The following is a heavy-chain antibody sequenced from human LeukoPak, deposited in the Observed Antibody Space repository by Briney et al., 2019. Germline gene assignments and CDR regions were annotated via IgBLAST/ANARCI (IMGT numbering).Heavy chain of an antibody. V-gene: IGHV3-23*01. J-gene: IGHJ4*02. CDR1: GFTFSSYA. CDR3: ARAYYYDSSGYYYFFDY. CDR2: ISGSGGST. D-gene: IGHD3-22*01. Sequence: GGSLRLSCAASGFTFSSYAMSWVRQAPGKGLEWVSAISGSGGSTYYADSVKGRFNISRDNSKNTLYLQMNSLRAEDTAVYYCARAYYYDSSGYYYFFDYWGQGTLVTVSS.